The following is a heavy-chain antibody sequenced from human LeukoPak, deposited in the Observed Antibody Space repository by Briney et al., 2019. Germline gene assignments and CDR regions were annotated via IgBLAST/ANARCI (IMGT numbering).Heavy chain of an antibody. CDR1: GVSISTYY. CDR3: ARIGSYRTNFDY. Sequence: PSETLSLTCTVSGVSISTYYWTWIRQPPGKGLEWIGYIFHSETTNYNPSLKSRVTISADTSENQFSLKLSSVTAADTAVYYCARIGSYRTNFDYWGQGTLVTVSS. J-gene: IGHJ4*02. CDR2: IFHSETT. V-gene: IGHV4-59*01. D-gene: IGHD3-16*02.